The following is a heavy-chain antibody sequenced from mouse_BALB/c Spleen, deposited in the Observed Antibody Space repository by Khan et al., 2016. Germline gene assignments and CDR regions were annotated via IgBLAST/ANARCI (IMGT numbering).Heavy chain of an antibody. Sequence: EVELVESGGGLVKPGGSLKLSCAASGFTFSSYAMSWVRQSPEKRLEWVAEISSGGSYTYYPDTVTGRFTISRDNAKKTLYLEMSSLRSEDTAMYYCAREGDAMDYWGQGTSVTVSS. CDR3: AREGDAMDY. J-gene: IGHJ4*01. V-gene: IGHV5-9-4*01. CDR1: GFTFSSYA. CDR2: ISSGGSYT. D-gene: IGHD3-3*01.